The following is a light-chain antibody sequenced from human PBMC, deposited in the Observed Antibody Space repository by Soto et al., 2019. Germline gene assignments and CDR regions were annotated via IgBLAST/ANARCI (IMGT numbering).Light chain of an antibody. CDR3: SSYRRGSTYV. V-gene: IGLV2-14*01. Sequence: QSVLTQPASVSGAPGQSITVSCTGTSSDVGGYNYVSWYQQYPGKVPRLMIYDVTNRPSGVSNRFSGSKSGNTASLTISGLQAEDEADYYCSSYRRGSTYVFGTGTKVT. CDR2: DVT. J-gene: IGLJ1*01. CDR1: SSDVGGYNY.